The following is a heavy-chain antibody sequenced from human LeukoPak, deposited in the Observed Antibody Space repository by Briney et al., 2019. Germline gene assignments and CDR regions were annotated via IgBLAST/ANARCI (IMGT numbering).Heavy chain of an antibody. Sequence: SVKVSCKASGGTFSSYAISWVRQAPGQGLEWMGGIIPIFGTANYAQKFQGRVTITADKSTSTAYMELSSLRSEDTAVYYCAGNDYGGNSFIYYYYMDVWGKGTTVTVSS. D-gene: IGHD4-23*01. CDR1: GGTFSSYA. J-gene: IGHJ6*03. CDR3: AGNDYGGNSFIYYYYMDV. V-gene: IGHV1-69*06. CDR2: IIPIFGTA.